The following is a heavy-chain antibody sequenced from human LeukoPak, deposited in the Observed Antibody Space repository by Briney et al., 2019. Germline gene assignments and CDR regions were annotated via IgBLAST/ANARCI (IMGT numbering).Heavy chain of an antibody. Sequence: KASETLSLTCAVYGGSFSGYYWSWLRQPPGKGLEWIGEINHSGSTNYNPSLKSRVTISVDTSKNQFSLKLSSVTAADTAVYYCARDLAWGSSSVWFDPWGQGTLVTVSS. CDR2: INHSGST. CDR1: GGSFSGYY. J-gene: IGHJ5*02. V-gene: IGHV4-34*01. CDR3: ARDLAWGSSSVWFDP. D-gene: IGHD6-6*01.